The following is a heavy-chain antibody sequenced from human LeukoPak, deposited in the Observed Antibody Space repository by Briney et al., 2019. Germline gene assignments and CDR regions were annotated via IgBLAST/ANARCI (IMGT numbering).Heavy chain of an antibody. CDR2: ISAYNGNT. D-gene: IGHD1-1*01. Sequence: ASVKVSCKASGYTFTSYGISWVRQAPGQGLEWMGWISAYNGNTNYAQKLQGRVTMTTDTSTSTAYMALSSLRSEDTAVYYCARATPGFGRNVEKYFDYWGQGTLVTVSS. V-gene: IGHV1-18*01. CDR3: ARATPGFGRNVEKYFDY. CDR1: GYTFTSYG. J-gene: IGHJ4*02.